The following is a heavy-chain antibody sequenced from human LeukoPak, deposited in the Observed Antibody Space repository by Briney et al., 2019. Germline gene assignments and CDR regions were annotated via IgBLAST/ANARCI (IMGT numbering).Heavy chain of an antibody. J-gene: IGHJ4*02. CDR2: IYHSGST. D-gene: IGHD5-18*01. CDR1: GGSICSSNW. CDR3: ARAYVDTAMVGFDY. V-gene: IGHV4-4*02. Sequence: PSETLSLTCAVSGGSICSSNWWSWVRPPPGKGLEWIGEIYHSGSTNYNPSLKSRVTISVDKSKNQFSLKLSSVTAADTAVYYCARAYVDTAMVGFDYWGQGTLVTVSS.